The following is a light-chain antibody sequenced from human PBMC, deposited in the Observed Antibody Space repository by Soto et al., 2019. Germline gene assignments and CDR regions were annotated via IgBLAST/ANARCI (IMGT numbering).Light chain of an antibody. CDR1: QSVRSSY. V-gene: IGKV3-15*01. CDR3: QQYSSWPLT. CDR2: GAS. Sequence: MVMTQSPSTLSVSPGERATLSCRASQSVRSSYLSWYQQKPGQAPRLLIYGASTRATGIPARFSGTGSGTEFTLTISSLQSEDFAVYYCQQYSSWPLTFGGGTKVDIK. J-gene: IGKJ4*01.